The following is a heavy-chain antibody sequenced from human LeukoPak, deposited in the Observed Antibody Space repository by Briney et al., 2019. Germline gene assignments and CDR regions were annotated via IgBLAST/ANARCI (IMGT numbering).Heavy chain of an antibody. J-gene: IGHJ3*02. D-gene: IGHD3-22*01. CDR2: ISAYNGNT. CDR1: GYTFTSYG. Sequence: ASVKGSRKASGYTFTSYGISWVRQAPGQGLEWMGWISAYNGNTNYAQKLQGRVTMTTDTSTSTAYMELRSLRSDDTAVYYCARVSPVVNAFDIWGQGTMVTVSS. CDR3: ARVSPVVNAFDI. V-gene: IGHV1-18*01.